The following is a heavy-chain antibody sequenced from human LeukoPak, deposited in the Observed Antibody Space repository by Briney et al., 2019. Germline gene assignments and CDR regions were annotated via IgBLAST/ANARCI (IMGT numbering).Heavy chain of an antibody. CDR1: GGSISSCGYY. CDR3: ARDYYDHYGMDV. J-gene: IGHJ6*02. CDR2: IYYSGST. D-gene: IGHD3-22*01. V-gene: IGHV4-31*03. Sequence: SQTLSLTCTVSGGSISSCGYYWSWIRQPPGKGPEWIGYIYYSGSTYYNPSLKSRVTISVDTSKNQFSLKLSSVTAADTAVYYCARDYYDHYGMDVWGQGTTVTVSS.